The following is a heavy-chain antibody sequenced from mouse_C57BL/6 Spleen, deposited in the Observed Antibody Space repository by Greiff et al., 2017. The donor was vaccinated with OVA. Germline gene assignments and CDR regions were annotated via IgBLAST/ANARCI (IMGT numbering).Heavy chain of an antibody. V-gene: IGHV1-52*01. Sequence: QVQLQQSGAELVRPGSSVKLSCKASGYTFTSYWMHWVKQRPIQGLEWIGHIDPFDSETHYNQNFKDKATLTVDKSSSTAYMQRSSLTSEDSAVYDCARGGQSYAMDYWGQGTSVTVSS. CDR3: ARGGQSYAMDY. CDR1: GYTFTSYW. D-gene: IGHD3-3*01. CDR2: IDPFDSET. J-gene: IGHJ4*01.